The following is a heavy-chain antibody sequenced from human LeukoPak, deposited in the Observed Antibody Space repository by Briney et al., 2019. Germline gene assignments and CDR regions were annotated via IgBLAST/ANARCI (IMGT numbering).Heavy chain of an antibody. Sequence: PGGSLRLSCAASGFTFDDYATHWVREAPGKGLEWVSVISWNSGTIGYADSVKGRFTISRDNAKNSLYLQMNSLRTEDTALYYCAKGVRWGYFDFRGQGTLVTVSS. CDR3: AKGVRWGYFDF. J-gene: IGHJ4*02. CDR2: ISWNSGTI. CDR1: GFTFDDYA. V-gene: IGHV3-9*01. D-gene: IGHD3-16*01.